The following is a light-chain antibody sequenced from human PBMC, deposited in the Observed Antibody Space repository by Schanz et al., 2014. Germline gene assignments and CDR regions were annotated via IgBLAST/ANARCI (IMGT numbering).Light chain of an antibody. J-gene: IGKJ4*01. V-gene: IGKV3-20*01. CDR3: QQYGSSPRT. Sequence: EIVLTQSPGTLSLSPGERATLSCRASQSVSSSYLAWYQQKPGQAPRLLIYGASTRATGLPARFSGSGSGTEFTLTISSLQSEDFAVYYCQQYGSSPRTFGGGTKVEIK. CDR2: GAS. CDR1: QSVSSSY.